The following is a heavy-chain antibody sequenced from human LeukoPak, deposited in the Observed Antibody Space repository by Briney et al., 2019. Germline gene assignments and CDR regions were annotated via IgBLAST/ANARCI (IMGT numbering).Heavy chain of an antibody. CDR3: ARRRYYDSSGHYYYGMDV. J-gene: IGHJ6*02. CDR2: IYPGDSDT. CDR1: GYSFTSYW. Sequence: GESLKISCKGSGYSFTSYWIGWVRQMPGKGLEWMGIIYPGDSDTRYSPSFQGQVTISADKSTSTAYLQWSSLKASDTAMYYCARRRYYDSSGHYYYGMDVWGQGTTVTVSS. D-gene: IGHD3-22*01. V-gene: IGHV5-51*01.